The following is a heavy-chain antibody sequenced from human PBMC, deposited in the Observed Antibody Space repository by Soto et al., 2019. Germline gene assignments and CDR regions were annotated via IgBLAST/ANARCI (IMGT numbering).Heavy chain of an antibody. Sequence: QVQLQQWGAGLLKPSETLSLTCAVYGGSFSGYYWSWIRQPPGKGLEWIGEISHGGSTNYNPSVKSRLTISIDTSKNQFYRKLSSVTAADTAVYYCARGGGVVGANYRYWGQGTLVTVSS. CDR2: ISHGGST. CDR3: ARGGGVVGANYRY. D-gene: IGHD1-26*01. J-gene: IGHJ4*02. V-gene: IGHV4-34*01. CDR1: GGSFSGYY.